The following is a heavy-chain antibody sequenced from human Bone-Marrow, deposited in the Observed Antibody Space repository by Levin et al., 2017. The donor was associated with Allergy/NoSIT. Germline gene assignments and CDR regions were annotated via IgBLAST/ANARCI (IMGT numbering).Heavy chain of an antibody. CDR1: GFTFTKHA. CDR2: ITAGGGTT. CDR3: AKDRTPLDTYYYGMDV. J-gene: IGHJ6*02. Sequence: AASVKVSCAASGFTFTKHAMSWVRQAPGKGLEWVSAITAGGGTTFYADSVKGRFTISRDNSKNTLYLQMNSLRPEDTAVYYCAKDRTPLDTYYYGMDVWGQGTTVTVSS. D-gene: IGHD3-9*01. V-gene: IGHV3-23*01.